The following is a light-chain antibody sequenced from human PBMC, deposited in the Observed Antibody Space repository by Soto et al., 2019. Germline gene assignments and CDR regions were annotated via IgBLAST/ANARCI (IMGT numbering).Light chain of an antibody. Sequence: EIVLTQSPGTLSLSPGERATLSCRASQSVRSSYLAWYQQKPGQAPRLLIYGASTRATGIPDRFSGSGSGTDFTLTISRLEPEDFAVYYCQQYGSSPYTVGQGTKLEIK. J-gene: IGKJ2*01. CDR1: QSVRSSY. CDR2: GAS. V-gene: IGKV3-20*01. CDR3: QQYGSSPYT.